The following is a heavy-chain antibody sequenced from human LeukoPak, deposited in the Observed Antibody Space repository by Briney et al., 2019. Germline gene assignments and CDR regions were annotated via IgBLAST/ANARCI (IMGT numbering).Heavy chain of an antibody. Sequence: GRALVPSCDAPGWPFRSYGMHWVRQAPGKGLGGVAVISYDGSNKYYADSVKGGFTISRDNSNNTLYLQMNSLRAEDTAVYYCAKGVSGWYVFDYWGQGTLVTVSS. J-gene: IGHJ4*02. CDR1: GWPFRSYG. CDR3: AKGVSGWYVFDY. V-gene: IGHV3-30*18. CDR2: ISYDGSNK. D-gene: IGHD6-19*01.